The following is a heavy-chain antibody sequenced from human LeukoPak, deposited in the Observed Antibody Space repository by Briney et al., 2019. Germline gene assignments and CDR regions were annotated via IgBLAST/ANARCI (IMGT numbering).Heavy chain of an antibody. CDR1: GLTFGRYW. V-gene: IGHV3-7*01. J-gene: IGHJ5*02. CDR2: IKQDGSEK. Sequence: GGSLRLSCAASGLTFGRYWLTWVRQAPGKGPEWVANIKQDGSEKYYVDSVKGRFTISRDNAKNSLYLQMNSLRAEDTAVYYCARDDCSSISCYHNWFDPWGQGTLVTVSS. CDR3: ARDDCSSISCYHNWFDP. D-gene: IGHD2-2*01.